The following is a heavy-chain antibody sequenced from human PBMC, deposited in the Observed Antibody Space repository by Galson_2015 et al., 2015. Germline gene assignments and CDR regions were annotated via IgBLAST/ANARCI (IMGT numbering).Heavy chain of an antibody. V-gene: IGHV3-30-3*01. CDR3: ASPWSRSGGSYIDY. CDR2: ISYDGANK. D-gene: IGHD2-15*01. CDR1: GFTFSTYA. Sequence: LRLSCAASGFTFSTYAMHWVRQAPGKGLEWVAFISYDGANKYYTDSVKTRFTISRDNSKGTLYLQMNGLRAEDTAVYYCASPWSRSGGSYIDYWGQGTLVTVSS. J-gene: IGHJ4*02.